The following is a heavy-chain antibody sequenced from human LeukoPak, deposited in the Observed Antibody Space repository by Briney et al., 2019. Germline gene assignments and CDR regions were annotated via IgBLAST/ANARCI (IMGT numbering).Heavy chain of an antibody. J-gene: IGHJ4*02. D-gene: IGHD3-22*01. CDR3: ARGGVYYDT. CDR2: ISYGGGT. CDR1: GGSISSGGYY. Sequence: SQTLSLTCTVSGGSISSGGYYWSWIRQHPGTGLEWIGYISYGGGTYYNPSLMSRVTISVDTSKSQFSLKLSSVTAADTAVYYCARGGVYYDTWGQGSLVTVSS. V-gene: IGHV4-31*03.